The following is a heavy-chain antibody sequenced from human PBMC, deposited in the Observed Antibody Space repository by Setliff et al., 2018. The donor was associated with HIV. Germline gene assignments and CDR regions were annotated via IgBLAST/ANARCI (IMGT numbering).Heavy chain of an antibody. CDR2: INPNSGGT. CDR1: GYTFTAYY. V-gene: IGHV1-2*02. CDR3: AREGYSSGSFDS. Sequence: GASVKVSCKASGYTFTAYYMHWVRQAPGQGLEWMGWINPNSGGTTYAQKFQGRVTMTRDTSTSTVYMELSSLRSEDTAVYYCAREGYSSGSFDSWGQGTLVTVSS. J-gene: IGHJ4*02. D-gene: IGHD5-18*01.